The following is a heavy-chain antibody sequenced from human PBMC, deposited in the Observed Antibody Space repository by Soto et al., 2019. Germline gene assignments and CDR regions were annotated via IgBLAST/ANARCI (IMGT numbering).Heavy chain of an antibody. Sequence: PGGSLRLSCAASGFTFSSDEMNWVRQAPGKGLEWVSYISSSGITIYYADSVKGRFTISRDNAKNSLYLQMNSLRAEDTAVYYCARVLIETGGFDYWGQGTLVTVSS. CDR3: ARVLIETGGFDY. J-gene: IGHJ4*02. CDR2: ISSSGITI. V-gene: IGHV3-48*03. D-gene: IGHD2-8*02. CDR1: GFTFSSDE.